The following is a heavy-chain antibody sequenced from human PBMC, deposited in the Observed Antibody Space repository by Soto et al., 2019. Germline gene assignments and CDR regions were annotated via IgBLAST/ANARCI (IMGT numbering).Heavy chain of an antibody. CDR3: ARDPLMTAAAGTQTYYYYGMDV. J-gene: IGHJ6*02. Sequence: ASVKVSCKASGGTFSSYAISWVRQAPGQGREWMGGIIPIFGTANYAQKFQGRVTITADESTSTAYMELSSLRSEDTAVYYCARDPLMTAAAGTQTYYYYGMDVWGQGTTVTVSS. CDR1: GGTFSSYA. CDR2: IIPIFGTA. V-gene: IGHV1-69*13. D-gene: IGHD6-13*01.